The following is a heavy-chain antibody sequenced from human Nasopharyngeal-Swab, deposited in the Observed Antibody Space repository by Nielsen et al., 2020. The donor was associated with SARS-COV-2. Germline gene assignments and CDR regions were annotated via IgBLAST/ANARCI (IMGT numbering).Heavy chain of an antibody. CDR2: IKSKTDGGTT. D-gene: IGHD3-9*01. J-gene: IGHJ4*02. Sequence: GGSLRLSCVASGFTFSSYAMSWVRQAPGKGLEWVGRIKSKTDGGTTDYAAPVKGRFTISRDDSKNTLYLQMNSLKTEDTAVYYCTTEPRVLRYFDWLFQGYFDYWGQGTLVTVSS. V-gene: IGHV3-15*01. CDR3: TTEPRVLRYFDWLFQGYFDY. CDR1: GFTFSSYA.